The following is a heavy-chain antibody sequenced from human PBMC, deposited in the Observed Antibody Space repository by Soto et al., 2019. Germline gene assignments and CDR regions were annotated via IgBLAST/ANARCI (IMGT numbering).Heavy chain of an antibody. CDR3: ARDVSPGSSSLYLDAFDI. CDR1: GFTLSMYW. J-gene: IGHJ3*02. D-gene: IGHD6-13*01. Sequence: EVQLEESGGGLVQPVGSLRLSCAASGFTLSMYWMTWVRQAPGRGLEWVANIKQDGSKKSYLDSVRGRFTISRDNVRNSLYLQMDSLRAEDTALYYCARDVSPGSSSLYLDAFDIWGQGTMVIVSS. CDR2: IKQDGSKK. V-gene: IGHV3-7*05.